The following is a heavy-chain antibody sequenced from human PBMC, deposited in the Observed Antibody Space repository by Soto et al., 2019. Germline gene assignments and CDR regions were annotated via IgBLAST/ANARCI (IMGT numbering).Heavy chain of an antibody. J-gene: IGHJ6*02. CDR2: IDWDDDK. CDR1: GFSLSTSGMR. CDR3: ARIARANWGYDFWYGMDV. D-gene: IGHD3-3*01. Sequence: SGPTLVNPTQTLTLTCTFSGFSLSTSGMRVSWIRQPPGKALEWLALIDWDDDKYYSTSLKTRLTISKDTSKNQVVLTMTNMDPVDTATYYCARIARANWGYDFWYGMDVWGQGTTVTVSS. V-gene: IGHV2-70*01.